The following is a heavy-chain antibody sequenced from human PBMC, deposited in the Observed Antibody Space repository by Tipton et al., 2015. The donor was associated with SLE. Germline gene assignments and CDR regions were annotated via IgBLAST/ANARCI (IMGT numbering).Heavy chain of an antibody. CDR1: GFTFSSYS. CDR3: AKDPKGGYSYGWGAFDI. CDR2: ISSSSSTI. Sequence: SLRLSCAASGFTFSSYSMNWVRQAPGKGLERVSYISSSSSTIYYADSVKGRFTISRDNAKNSLYLQMNSLRAEDTAVYYCAKDPKGGYSYGWGAFDIWGQGTMVTVSS. J-gene: IGHJ3*02. V-gene: IGHV3-48*04. D-gene: IGHD5-18*01.